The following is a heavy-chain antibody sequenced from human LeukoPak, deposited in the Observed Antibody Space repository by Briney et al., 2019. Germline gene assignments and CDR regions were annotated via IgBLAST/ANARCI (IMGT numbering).Heavy chain of an antibody. V-gene: IGHV5-51*01. D-gene: IGHD2-15*01. CDR2: IYTGSSDT. CDR1: GYSFTNYW. J-gene: IGHJ4*02. Sequence: GESPKISCKGSGYSFTNYWIGWVRQMPGEGLEWMGLIYTGSSDTRNSPSFQGQVTISADKSSDTVYLQWSSLKASDTAMYYCARGHCSGGGCYLVFDYWGQGTLVTVCS. CDR3: ARGHCSGGGCYLVFDY.